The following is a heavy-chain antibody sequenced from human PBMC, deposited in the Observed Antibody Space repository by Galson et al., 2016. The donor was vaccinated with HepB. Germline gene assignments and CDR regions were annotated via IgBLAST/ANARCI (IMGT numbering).Heavy chain of an antibody. Sequence: SLRLSCAASGFTFSSYAMSWVRQAPGKALEWVSAISGSGDTTYYADSVKGRFSISRDNSKNTLYLQMSSLTAEDTAVYYCAKWSDAAATYWGQGALVTVSS. J-gene: IGHJ4*02. CDR2: ISGSGDTT. CDR1: GFTFSSYA. D-gene: IGHD6-13*01. CDR3: AKWSDAAATY. V-gene: IGHV3-23*01.